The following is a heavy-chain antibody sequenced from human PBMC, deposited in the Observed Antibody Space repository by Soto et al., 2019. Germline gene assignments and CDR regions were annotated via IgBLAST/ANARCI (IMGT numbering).Heavy chain of an antibody. V-gene: IGHV3-11*06. CDR1: GFTLSDHY. CDR3: VKSGDNYNLLDY. D-gene: IGHD1-1*01. J-gene: IGHJ4*02. CDR2: SSNSGSFT. Sequence: GGSLRLSCAASGFTLSDHYMSLILQAPGKGLEWIGYSSNSGSFTRYADSVKGRFSISRDNAKSSLYLQISSLRGDDTATYYCVKSGDNYNLLDYWGQGTPVTVSS.